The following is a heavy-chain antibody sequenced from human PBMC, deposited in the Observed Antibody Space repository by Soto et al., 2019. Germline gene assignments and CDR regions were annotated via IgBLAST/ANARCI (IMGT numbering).Heavy chain of an antibody. V-gene: IGHV3-33*01. CDR2: IWYDGSKK. D-gene: IGHD4-17*01. J-gene: IGHJ3*02. CDR3: ARGRGGSYGGNSAHFDI. Sequence: QVQLVESEGGVVQPGTSLRLSCEASGFTFSGFGMHWVRQAPGKGLEWVAVIWYDGSKKYYADCVKGRFTISRDNSKNALYLQMNSLRAEDTAVYYCARGRGGSYGGNSAHFDIWGQGTLVTVSS. CDR1: GFTFSGFG.